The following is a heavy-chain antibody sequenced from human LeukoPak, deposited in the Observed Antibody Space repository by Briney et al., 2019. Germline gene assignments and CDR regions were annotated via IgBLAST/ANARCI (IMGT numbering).Heavy chain of an antibody. CDR3: AGVYYYDSSGYYDRPAEYFQH. CDR1: GGSISSYY. J-gene: IGHJ1*01. V-gene: IGHV4-59*01. CDR2: IYYSGST. Sequence: SETLSLTCTVSGGSISSYYWSWIRQPPGKGLEWNGYIYYSGSTNYNPSLKSRVTISVDTSKNQFSLKLSSVTAADTAVYYCAGVYYYDSSGYYDRPAEYFQHWGQGTLVTVSS. D-gene: IGHD3-22*01.